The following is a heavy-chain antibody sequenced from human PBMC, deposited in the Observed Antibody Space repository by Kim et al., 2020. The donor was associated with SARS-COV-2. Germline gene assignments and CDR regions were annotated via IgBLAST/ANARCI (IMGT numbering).Heavy chain of an antibody. J-gene: IGHJ4*02. D-gene: IGHD4-17*01. Sequence: YADSVKGRFTISRDNSKNTLYLQMNSLRAEDTAVYYCARCGSAVTTFIDYWGQGTLVTVSS. CDR3: ARCGSAVTTFIDY. V-gene: IGHV3-23*01.